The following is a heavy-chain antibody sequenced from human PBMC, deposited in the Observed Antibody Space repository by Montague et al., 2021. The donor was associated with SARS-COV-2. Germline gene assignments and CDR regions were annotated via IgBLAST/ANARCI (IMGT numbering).Heavy chain of an antibody. CDR3: ARGAPGY. CDR1: GGSFSDYH. Sequence: SETLSLTCAVYGGSFSDYHWTWIRQSPGKGLEWIGQMNHGGSTKYNPSLKSRVTISIDTSKKQFSLKLTSVTAAGTAVYYCARGAPGYWGQGTLVTVSS. V-gene: IGHV4-34*01. CDR2: MNHGGST. J-gene: IGHJ4*02. D-gene: IGHD1-1*01.